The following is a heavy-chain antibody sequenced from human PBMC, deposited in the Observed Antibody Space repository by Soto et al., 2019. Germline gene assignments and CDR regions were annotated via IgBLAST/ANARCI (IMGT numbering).Heavy chain of an antibody. D-gene: IGHD3-3*01. CDR1: GGSISSGGYY. CDR2: IHYSGST. CDR3: ARDRLDFWTRLGYYYGMDV. Sequence: PSETLSLTCTVSGGSISSGGYYWSWIRQHPGKGLEWIGYIHYSGSTYYNPSLKSRVTISVDTSKNQFSLKLSSVTAADTAVYYCARDRLDFWTRLGYYYGMDVWGQGTTVTVSS. J-gene: IGHJ6*02. V-gene: IGHV4-31*03.